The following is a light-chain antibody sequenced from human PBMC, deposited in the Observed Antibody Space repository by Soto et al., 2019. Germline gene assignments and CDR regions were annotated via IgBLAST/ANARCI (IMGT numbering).Light chain of an antibody. V-gene: IGKV1-9*01. Sequence: LQLTQSPSFLSASVAGRVTVACRSSQGIRSYLAWYQQRPGKAPELLIYGASTLRPGGASRFSGSGSGTEFTLTISSLQPEDFATYFCQQLNTFPPFFTFGPGTKVDIK. CDR1: QGIRSY. J-gene: IGKJ3*01. CDR2: GAS. CDR3: QQLNTFPPFFT.